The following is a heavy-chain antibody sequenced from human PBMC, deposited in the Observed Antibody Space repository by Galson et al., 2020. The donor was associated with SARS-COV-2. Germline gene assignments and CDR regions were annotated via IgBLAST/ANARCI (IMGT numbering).Heavy chain of an antibody. CDR3: AKRKELFWLGELNQGLDV. CDR1: GFTFTNYA. J-gene: IGHJ6*02. CDR2: ISYEGSIK. D-gene: IGHD3-10*01. V-gene: IGHV3-30*18. Sequence: GESLKISCAASGFTFTNYAMHWVRQAPGEGLEWVALISYEGSIKYYADSVKGRFTISRDSSKNTLYLQMNSLSAGDTAVYYCAKRKELFWLGELNQGLDVWGQGTTVTVS.